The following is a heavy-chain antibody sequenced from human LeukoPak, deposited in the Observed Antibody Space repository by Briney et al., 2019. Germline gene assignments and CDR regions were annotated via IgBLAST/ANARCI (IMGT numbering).Heavy chain of an antibody. D-gene: IGHD4-11*01. CDR3: ARGYGNYGY. Sequence: GGSLPLSCAASGWTFSSYWMSWVRQAPGKGLEWVANIKQDGSEKYNVDSVKGRFTISRDNAKSSLYLQMNSRRAEDTAVYYCARGYGNYGYWGQGTLVTVSS. CDR1: GWTFSSYW. V-gene: IGHV3-7*01. CDR2: IKQDGSEK. J-gene: IGHJ4*02.